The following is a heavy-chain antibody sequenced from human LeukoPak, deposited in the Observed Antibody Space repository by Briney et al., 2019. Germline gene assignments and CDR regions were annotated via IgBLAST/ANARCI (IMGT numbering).Heavy chain of an antibody. V-gene: IGHV4-34*01. D-gene: IGHD6-19*01. CDR2: INHIVRI. Sequence: PSETLSLTCAVSLGSFRVYFWSWVRQPPGERLGRRGHINHIVRITYNPSLMSRVTISVDTSKNQFYLKLSSVTAADTAVYYCARDPRIPSYSSGWYWLKYYFDYWGQGTLVTVSS. CDR3: ARDPRIPSYSSGWYWLKYYFDY. CDR1: LGSFRVYF. J-gene: IGHJ4*02.